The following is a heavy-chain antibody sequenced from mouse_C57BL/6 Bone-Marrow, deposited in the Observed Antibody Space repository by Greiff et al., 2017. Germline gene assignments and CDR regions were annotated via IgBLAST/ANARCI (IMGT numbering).Heavy chain of an antibody. Sequence: QVQLKESGAELARPGASVKLSCKASGYTFTSYGISWVKQRTGQGLEWIGEIYPRSGNTYYNEKFKGKATLTADKSSSTAYMELRSLTSEDSAVYFCARGGYSKAMDYWGQGTSVTVSS. CDR1: GYTFTSYG. D-gene: IGHD2-5*01. V-gene: IGHV1-81*01. J-gene: IGHJ4*01. CDR2: IYPRSGNT. CDR3: ARGGYSKAMDY.